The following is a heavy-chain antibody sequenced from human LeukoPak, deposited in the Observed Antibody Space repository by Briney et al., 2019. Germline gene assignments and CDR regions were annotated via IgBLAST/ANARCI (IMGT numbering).Heavy chain of an antibody. V-gene: IGHV1-2*02. CDR2: LNPDSGET. CDR1: GDSCYNYY. D-gene: IGHD2-15*01. Sequence: ASVKVSCKGSGDSCYNYYLHWVRQAPGQELEWMGWLNPDSGETKYVEKFQGRVSMTRDTSISTGYMELGRLTSDDTAVYFCARISYSFARVWGQGTLVTVSS. J-gene: IGHJ4*02. CDR3: ARISYSFARV.